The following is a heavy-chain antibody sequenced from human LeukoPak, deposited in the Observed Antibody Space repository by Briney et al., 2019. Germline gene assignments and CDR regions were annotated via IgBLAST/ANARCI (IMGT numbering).Heavy chain of an antibody. D-gene: IGHD3-16*01. Sequence: GGSLRLSCAASGFTFSSYGMHWVRQAPGKGLEWVAVIWYDGSNKYYADSVKGRFTISRDNAKNSLYLQMNSLRAEDTAVYYCARDWPGTIGDYWGQGTLVTVSS. J-gene: IGHJ4*02. CDR1: GFTFSSYG. CDR3: ARDWPGTIGDY. V-gene: IGHV3-33*01. CDR2: IWYDGSNK.